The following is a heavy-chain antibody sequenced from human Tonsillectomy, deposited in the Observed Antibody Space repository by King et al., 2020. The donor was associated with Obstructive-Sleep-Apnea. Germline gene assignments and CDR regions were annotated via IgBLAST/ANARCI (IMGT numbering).Heavy chain of an antibody. Sequence: VQLVQSGGGLVHPGGSLRLSCAASGFMFSKFAMNWVRQAPGKGLEWVSTITSTGDTYHADSVKGRFAISRDISKNTLYLRMNSLSVEDTAEYYCAKCSRDGAIVEVPSGKEYYYYYYAMAVWGQGTRVTVSS. V-gene: IGHV3-23*04. D-gene: IGHD2-2*01. CDR3: AKCSRDGAIVEVPSGKEYYYYYYAMAV. CDR1: GFMFSKFA. J-gene: IGHJ6*02. CDR2: ITSTGDT.